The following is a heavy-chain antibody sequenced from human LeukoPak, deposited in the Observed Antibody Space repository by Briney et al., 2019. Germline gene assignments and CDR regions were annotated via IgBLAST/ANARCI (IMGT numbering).Heavy chain of an antibody. CDR2: MNPDNGNT. V-gene: IGHV1-8*01. J-gene: IGHJ4*02. CDR1: GYTFTTYD. Sequence: ASVKVSCKASGYTFTTYDINWVRQATGQGLEWMEWMNPDNGNTDSAQKFQGRVTMTRNTSISTAYMELSSLRSDDTAVYYCARGTYYYDSSGLQNDYWGQGTLVTVSS. CDR3: ARGTYYYDSSGLQNDY. D-gene: IGHD3-22*01.